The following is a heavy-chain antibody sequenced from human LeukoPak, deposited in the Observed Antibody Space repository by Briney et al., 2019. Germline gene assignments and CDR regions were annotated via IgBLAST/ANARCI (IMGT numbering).Heavy chain of an antibody. CDR1: GYRFSSYW. CDR2: IYPGDSDT. J-gene: IGHJ4*02. V-gene: IGHV5-51*01. D-gene: IGHD1-26*01. CDR3: ARFSSGSYYTDY. Sequence: GEPLKISCKGSGYRFSSYWIGWVRRMPGKGLEWMGIIYPGDSDTRYSPSFQGQVTISADKSISTAYLQWSSLKASDTAMYYCARFSSGSYYTDYWGQGTLVTVSS.